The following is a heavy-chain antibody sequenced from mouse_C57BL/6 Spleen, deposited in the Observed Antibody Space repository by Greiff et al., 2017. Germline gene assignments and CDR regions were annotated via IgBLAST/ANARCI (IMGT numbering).Heavy chain of an antibody. CDR1: GYTFTSSW. CDR3: ARRDCSYAIDY. D-gene: IGHD3-3*01. CDR2: IDPSDRET. J-gene: IGHJ4*01. V-gene: IGHV1-52*01. Sequence: QVQLQQPGAELVRPGSSVKLSCKASGYTFTSSWMHWVKQRPVNGLEWIGHIDPSDRETNYNRKFKYKATLTVDKSSSTAYMQLSSLTSEDSAVYYCARRDCSYAIDYWGQGTAVTVSS.